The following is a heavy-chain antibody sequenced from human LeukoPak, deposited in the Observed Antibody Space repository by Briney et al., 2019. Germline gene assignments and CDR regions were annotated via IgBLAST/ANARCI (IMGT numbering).Heavy chain of an antibody. D-gene: IGHD1-26*01. J-gene: IGHJ4*02. V-gene: IGHV3-30*02. CDR3: ASLYSGSYYGFDY. CDR2: IRYDGSNK. CDR1: GFTFSSYG. Sequence: GGSLRLSCAASGFTFSSYGMHWVRQAPGKGLEWVAFIRYDGSNKYYADSVKGRFTISRDNSKNTLYLQMNSLRAEDTAVYYCASLYSGSYYGFDYWGQGTLVTVSS.